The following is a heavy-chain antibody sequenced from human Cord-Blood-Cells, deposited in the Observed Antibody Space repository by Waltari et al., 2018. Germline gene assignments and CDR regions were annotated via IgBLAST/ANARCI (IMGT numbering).Heavy chain of an antibody. V-gene: IGHV3-23*01. Sequence: EVQLLESGGGLVQPGGSLRLSCAASGFTFSSYAMSWVRQAPGKGLEWVSAISGSGGSTYYADSVKGRFTISRDNSKNTLYLQMNSLRAEDTVVYYCAKARYSGSYPYYYYYMDVWGKGTTVTVSS. CDR2: ISGSGGST. J-gene: IGHJ6*03. D-gene: IGHD1-26*01. CDR3: AKARYSGSYPYYYYYMDV. CDR1: GFTFSSYA.